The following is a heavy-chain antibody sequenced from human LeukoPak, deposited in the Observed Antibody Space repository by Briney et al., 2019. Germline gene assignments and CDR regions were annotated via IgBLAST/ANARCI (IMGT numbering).Heavy chain of an antibody. D-gene: IGHD1-7*01. CDR1: GYTFSDYG. Sequence: ASVKVSCKASGYTFSDYGISWVRQAPGQGLEWMGWINTYNGNTNYAQKLKGRVTMTTDTSTSTAYMELRSLRSDNTAVYYCARDYNWNYEPRFDPWGQGTLVTVSS. J-gene: IGHJ5*02. V-gene: IGHV1-18*01. CDR3: ARDYNWNYEPRFDP. CDR2: INTYNGNT.